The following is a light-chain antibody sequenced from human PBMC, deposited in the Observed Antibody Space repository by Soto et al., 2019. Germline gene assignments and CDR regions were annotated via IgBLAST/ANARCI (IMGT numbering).Light chain of an antibody. CDR3: AAWDDGVGGPA. Sequence: QSVLTQPPSASGTPGQRGTISCSGSNSNIGNKYGYWYQQLPGTAPKLVMYRNNHRPSGVPDRFSGSKSGTSASLAISGLRSEDEADYYCAAWDDGVGGPAFGGGTKVTVL. J-gene: IGLJ2*01. CDR1: NSNIGNKY. CDR2: RNN. V-gene: IGLV1-47*01.